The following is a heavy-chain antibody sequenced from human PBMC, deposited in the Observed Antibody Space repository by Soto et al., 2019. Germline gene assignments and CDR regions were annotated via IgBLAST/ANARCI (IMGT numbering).Heavy chain of an antibody. J-gene: IGHJ4*02. CDR2: ISSSSSTI. D-gene: IGHD5-18*01. Sequence: GVPHRDSRAAAGCTFIDYDVSRIRKTPGKGMEWVSYISSSSSTIYYADSVKGRFTISRDNAKNSLYLQMNSLRYEDTAVYYCARDSGYSYRGIDFWGEGTLVTVSS. CDR3: ARDSGYSYRGIDF. CDR1: GCTFIDYD. V-gene: IGHV3-11*04.